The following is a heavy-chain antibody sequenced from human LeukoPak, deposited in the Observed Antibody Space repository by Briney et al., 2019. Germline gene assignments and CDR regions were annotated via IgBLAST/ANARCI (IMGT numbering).Heavy chain of an antibody. Sequence: SETLSLTCTVSGGSISSSSYYWGWIRQPPGKGLEWIGSIYYSGSTYYNPSLKSRVTISVDTSKNQFSLKLSSVTAADTAVYHCARDRGWLQLGAYLDYWGQGTLVTVSS. CDR3: ARDRGWLQLGAYLDY. CDR1: GGSISSSSYY. D-gene: IGHD5-24*01. J-gene: IGHJ4*02. CDR2: IYYSGST. V-gene: IGHV4-39*07.